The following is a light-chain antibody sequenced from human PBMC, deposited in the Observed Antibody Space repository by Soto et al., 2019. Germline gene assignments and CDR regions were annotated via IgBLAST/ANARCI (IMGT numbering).Light chain of an antibody. J-gene: IGKJ1*01. V-gene: IGKV2-30*01. Sequence: DAVMTQSPLSLPVALGQPAAISCRSSQSLVYSDGNSYLTWFQQRPGQSPRRLIYKASNRDPVVPDRFSGSGSGTDFTLKITRVEAEDVGVYYCMQGTHWPWTFGQGTKLEIK. CDR2: KAS. CDR1: QSLVYSDGNSY. CDR3: MQGTHWPWT.